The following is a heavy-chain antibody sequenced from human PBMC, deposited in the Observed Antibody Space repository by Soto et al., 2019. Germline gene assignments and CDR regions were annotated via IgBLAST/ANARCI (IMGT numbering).Heavy chain of an antibody. CDR1: GGSSSSNRYY. CDR2: IYYSGTT. V-gene: IGHV4-39*01. CDR3: ARHKGGYYSGVDV. J-gene: IGHJ6*02. Sequence: PSETLSLTCTVAGGSSSSNRYYWAWIRQPPGKGLEWIGNIYYSGTTYYNPSLKSRVTISVDTSKNQFSLKLSSVTAADTAVYYCARHKGGYYSGVDVWGQGTTVTVS. D-gene: IGHD3-16*01.